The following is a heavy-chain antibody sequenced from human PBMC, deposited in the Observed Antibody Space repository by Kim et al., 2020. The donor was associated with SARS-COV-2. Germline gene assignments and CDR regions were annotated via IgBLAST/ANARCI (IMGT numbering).Heavy chain of an antibody. D-gene: IGHD4-17*01. CDR1: GFTFSSYA. Sequence: GGSLRLSCAASGFTFSSYAMHWVRQAPGKGLEWVAVISYDGSNKYYADSVKGRFTISRDNSKNTLYLQMNNLRAEDTAVYYCARESQEPYGDYTTLGYWGQGTLVTVSS. CDR2: ISYDGSNK. V-gene: IGHV3-30-3*01. CDR3: ARESQEPYGDYTTLGY. J-gene: IGHJ4*02.